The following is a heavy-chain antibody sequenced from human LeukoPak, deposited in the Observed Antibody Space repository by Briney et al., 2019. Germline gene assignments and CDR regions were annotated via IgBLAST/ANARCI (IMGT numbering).Heavy chain of an antibody. CDR1: GFTFSSYS. CDR2: ILSSSRTI. J-gene: IGHJ4*02. D-gene: IGHD2-8*01. V-gene: IGHV3-48*01. Sequence: GGSLRLSCAASGFTFSSYSMNWVRQAPGKGLEWVSYILSSSRTIYYADSVKGRFTTSRDNAKNSLYLQMNSLRAEDTAIYYCARGMVETDYWGQGTLVTVSS. CDR3: ARGMVETDY.